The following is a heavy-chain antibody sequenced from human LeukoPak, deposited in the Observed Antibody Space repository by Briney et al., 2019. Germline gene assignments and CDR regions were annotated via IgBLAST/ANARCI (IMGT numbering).Heavy chain of an antibody. Sequence: SVKVSCKASGGIFNRYPISWVRQAPGKGLEWMGGIIPILGAPNYAQKFQGRVTITADESTSTAYMELSSLRSEDTAVYYCARGYCSSTSCYYPNVDYWGQGTLVTVSS. CDR2: IIPILGAP. J-gene: IGHJ4*02. CDR1: GGIFNRYP. V-gene: IGHV1-69*01. CDR3: ARGYCSSTSCYYPNVDY. D-gene: IGHD2-2*01.